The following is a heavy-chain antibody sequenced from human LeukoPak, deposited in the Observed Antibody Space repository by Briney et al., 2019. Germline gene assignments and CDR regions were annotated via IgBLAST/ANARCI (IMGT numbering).Heavy chain of an antibody. D-gene: IGHD3-3*01. J-gene: IGHJ3*02. CDR3: ARVWSGYEAFDI. CDR1: GGSISSGDYY. Sequence: SETLSLTSTVSGGSISSGDYYWSWIRQPPGKGLEWIGYIYYSGSTYYNPSLKSRVTISVDTSKNQFSLKLSSVTAADTAVYYCARVWSGYEAFDIWGQGTMVTVSS. CDR2: IYYSGST. V-gene: IGHV4-30-4*08.